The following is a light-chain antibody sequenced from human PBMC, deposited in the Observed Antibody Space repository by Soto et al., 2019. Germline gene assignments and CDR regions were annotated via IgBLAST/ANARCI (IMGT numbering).Light chain of an antibody. V-gene: IGKV3-11*01. J-gene: IGKJ4*01. CDR1: QSVSNY. CDR3: QHRSNWPFT. CDR2: DAS. Sequence: EIVLTQSPVTLSLSPGERATLSCRASQSVSNYLAWFQQKPGQAPRLLIYDASNRATGIPARFSGSGSGTDLTLKISSIENEDFEIYYCQHRSNWPFTXGGGTKVDIK.